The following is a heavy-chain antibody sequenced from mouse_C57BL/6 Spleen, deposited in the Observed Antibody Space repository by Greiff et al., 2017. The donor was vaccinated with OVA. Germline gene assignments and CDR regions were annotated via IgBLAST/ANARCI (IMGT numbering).Heavy chain of an antibody. V-gene: IGHV1-50*01. J-gene: IGHJ1*03. CDR1: GYTSTSYW. CDR2: IDPSDSYT. D-gene: IGHD3-2*02. Sequence: VKLQQPGAELVKPGASVKLSCKASGYTSTSYWMQWVKQRPGQGLEWIGEIDPSDSYTNYNQKFKGKATLTVDTSSSTAYMQLSSLTSEDSAVYYCARSSGYWYFDVWGTGTTVTVSS. CDR3: ARSSGYWYFDV.